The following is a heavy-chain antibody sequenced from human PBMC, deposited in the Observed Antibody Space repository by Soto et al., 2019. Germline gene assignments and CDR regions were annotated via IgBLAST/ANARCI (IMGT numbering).Heavy chain of an antibody. Sequence: QVQLVQSGAEVKRPGASVTVSCRSSGDTFNDYYIHWVRQAPGQGLEWMGWINPNGGVTKYAQKFQGWVSMTREASIRTVYMQLSRLRSDDTAVYSCARESGGATATLDYYYFYLDVWGTGTTVTVPS. J-gene: IGHJ6*03. CDR2: INPNGGVT. CDR3: ARESGGATATLDYYYFYLDV. D-gene: IGHD5-12*01. CDR1: GDTFNDYY. V-gene: IGHV1-2*04.